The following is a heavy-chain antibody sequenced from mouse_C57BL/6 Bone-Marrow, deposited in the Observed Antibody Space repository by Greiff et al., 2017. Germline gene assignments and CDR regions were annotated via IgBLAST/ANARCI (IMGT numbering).Heavy chain of an antibody. Sequence: QVTLKVSGPGILQPSQTLSLTCSFSGFSLSTFGMGVGWIRQPSGKGLEWLAHIWWDDDKYYNPALKSRLTISKDTSKNRVFLTIANVDTADTATYYCARRNYYGSTDWYFDVWGTGTTVTVSS. CDR2: IWWDDDK. CDR1: GFSLSTFGMG. D-gene: IGHD1-1*01. V-gene: IGHV8-8*01. J-gene: IGHJ1*03. CDR3: ARRNYYGSTDWYFDV.